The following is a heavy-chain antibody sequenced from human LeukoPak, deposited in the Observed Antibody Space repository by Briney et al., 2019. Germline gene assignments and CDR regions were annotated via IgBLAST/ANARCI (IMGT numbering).Heavy chain of an antibody. CDR3: ARGTRHNYFDY. CDR2: LYRGGET. Sequence: GGSLRLSCAASGFPVSSNYMSWVRQAPGKGLEWVSVLYRGGETYYADSVKGRFTISRDNYKNTLYLQMNSLRAEDTAVYYCARGTRHNYFDYWGQGTLVTVSS. CDR1: GFPVSSNY. J-gene: IGHJ4*02. V-gene: IGHV3-66*01.